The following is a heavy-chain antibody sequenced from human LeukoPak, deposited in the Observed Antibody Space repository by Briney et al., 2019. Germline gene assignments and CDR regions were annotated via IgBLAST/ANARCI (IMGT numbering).Heavy chain of an antibody. J-gene: IGHJ2*01. CDR3: AKGKNDYGDYFKPYWYFDL. CDR2: ISGSGGST. Sequence: HSGGSLRLSCAASGFTFSSYAMSWVRQAPGKGLEWVSAISGSGGSTYYADSVKGRFTISRDNSKNTLYLQMNSLRAEDTAVYYCAKGKNDYGDYFKPYWYFDLWGRGTLVTVSS. D-gene: IGHD4-17*01. V-gene: IGHV3-23*01. CDR1: GFTFSSYA.